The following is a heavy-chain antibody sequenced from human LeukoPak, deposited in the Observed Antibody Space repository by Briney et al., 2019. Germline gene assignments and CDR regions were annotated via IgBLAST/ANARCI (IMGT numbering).Heavy chain of an antibody. J-gene: IGHJ5*02. D-gene: IGHD2-15*01. Sequence: GGSPCLSCAASGFTFSSYAMSWVSQAPGKGLEWVSAISSGGSTYYTDSVKDRFTISRDDSKNTLYLPMNSLRAEDTALYYCAKRRTCSGGSCYGGFDHWFQGIVITVSS. CDR3: AKRRTCSGGSCYGGFDH. CDR1: GFTFSSYA. CDR2: ISSGGST. V-gene: IGHV3-23*01.